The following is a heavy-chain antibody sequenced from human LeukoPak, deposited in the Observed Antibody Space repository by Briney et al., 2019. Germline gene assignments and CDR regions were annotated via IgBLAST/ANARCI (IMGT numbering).Heavy chain of an antibody. CDR2: INHSGST. CDR1: GFTFSSYE. Sequence: PGGSLRLSCAASGFTFSSYEMNWVRQPPGKGLEWIGEINHSGSTNYNPSLKSRVTISVDTSKNQFSLKLSSVTAADTAVYYCARGNNWAAPPGYWGQGTLVTVSS. J-gene: IGHJ4*02. D-gene: IGHD1-1*01. V-gene: IGHV4-34*01. CDR3: ARGNNWAAPPGY.